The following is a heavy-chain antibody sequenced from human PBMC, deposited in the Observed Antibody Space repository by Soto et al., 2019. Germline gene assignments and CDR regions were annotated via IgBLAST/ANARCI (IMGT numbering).Heavy chain of an antibody. Sequence: PGESLKISCKGSGYSFTSYWIGWVRQMPGKGLEWMGIIYPGDSDTRYSPSFQGQVTISADKSISTAYLQWSSLKASDTAMYYCARGLSFPCSSTSCPLLLAYYGMDVWGQGTTVTVSS. CDR1: GYSFTSYW. J-gene: IGHJ6*02. CDR2: IYPGDSDT. CDR3: ARGLSFPCSSTSCPLLLAYYGMDV. V-gene: IGHV5-51*01. D-gene: IGHD2-2*01.